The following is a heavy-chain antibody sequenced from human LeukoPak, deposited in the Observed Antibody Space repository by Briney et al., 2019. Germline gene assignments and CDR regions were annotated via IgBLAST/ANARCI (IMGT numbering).Heavy chain of an antibody. CDR2: IDPDANIT. D-gene: IGHD1-26*01. CDR1: GFTFNIYW. Sequence: PGGSLRLSCAASGFTFNIYWMHWVRQAPGEGLVWVSRIDPDANITNYADSVRGRFTISRDNAKNTLYLQMNSLRVDDTAVYYCARSGNSHFDYWGQGTLVTVSS. CDR3: ARSGNSHFDY. V-gene: IGHV3-74*01. J-gene: IGHJ4*02.